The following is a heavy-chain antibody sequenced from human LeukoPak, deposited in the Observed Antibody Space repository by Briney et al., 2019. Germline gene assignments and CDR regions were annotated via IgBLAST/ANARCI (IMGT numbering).Heavy chain of an antibody. CDR2: LYFGGST. V-gene: IGHV4-59*01. D-gene: IGHD5-12*01. CDR1: GASISTYY. Sequence: PSETLSLTCSVSGASISTYYWSWIRQPPGKGLEWIGYLYFGGSTDYNPSLKSRVTISPDTSKNQFSLKLNSMTAADTAVYYCARAGGSWSFDYLGQGTLVTVSS. CDR3: ARAGGSWSFDY. J-gene: IGHJ4*02.